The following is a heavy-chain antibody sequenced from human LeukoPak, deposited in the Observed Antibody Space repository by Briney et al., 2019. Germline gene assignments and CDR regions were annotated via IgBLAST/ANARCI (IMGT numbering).Heavy chain of an antibody. D-gene: IGHD3-22*01. CDR3: ARDAKYYYDSSGYFNWFDP. CDR2: IYTSGST. V-gene: IGHV4-4*07. J-gene: IGHJ5*02. Sequence: PSETLSLTCTVSGGSISSYYWSWIRQPAGKGLEWIGRIYTSGSTNYNPSLKSRVTMSIDTSKNQFSLKLSSVTAADTAVYYCARDAKYYYDSSGYFNWFDPWGQGTLVTVSS. CDR1: GGSISSYY.